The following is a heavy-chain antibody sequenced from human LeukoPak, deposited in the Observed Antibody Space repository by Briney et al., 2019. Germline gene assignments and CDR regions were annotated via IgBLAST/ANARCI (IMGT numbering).Heavy chain of an antibody. CDR2: IIPIFGTA. CDR1: GGTFSSYA. J-gene: IGHJ4*02. V-gene: IGHV1-69*01. CDR3: ARAPPDYYGSGSYYSLFDY. D-gene: IGHD3-10*01. Sequence: ASVKVSCKASGGTFSSYAISWVRQAPGQGLEWMGGIIPIFGTANYAQKFQGRVTITADESTSTAYMELSSLRSEDTAVYYCARAPPDYYGSGSYYSLFDYWGQGTLVTVSS.